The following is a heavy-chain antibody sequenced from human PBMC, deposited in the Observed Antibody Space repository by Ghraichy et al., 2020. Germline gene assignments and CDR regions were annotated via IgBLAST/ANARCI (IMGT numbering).Heavy chain of an antibody. CDR1: GFTFSSYS. V-gene: IGHV3-21*01. D-gene: IGHD6-19*01. J-gene: IGHJ4*02. Sequence: GALRLSCEASGFTFSSYSMNWVRQAPGKGLECVSSISSSSSYIYYADSVKGRFTISRDNAKNSLYLQMNSLRAEDTAVYYCASPSGLPSGYSSGWYLDYWGQGTLVTVSS. CDR2: ISSSSSYI. CDR3: ASPSGLPSGYSSGWYLDY.